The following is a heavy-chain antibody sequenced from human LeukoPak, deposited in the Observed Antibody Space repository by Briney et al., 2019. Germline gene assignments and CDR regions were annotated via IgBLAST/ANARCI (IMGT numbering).Heavy chain of an antibody. V-gene: IGHV1-24*01. CDR1: GYTLTEIS. CDR2: FDPEDGET. Sequence: ASVKVSCKVSGYTLTEISMHWVRQAPGKGLEWLGGFDPEDGETIYAQKFQGRVTMTEDTSTDTAYMELSSLRSEDTAVYYCATTGYCSSTSCSNWFDPWGQGTLVTVSS. CDR3: ATTGYCSSTSCSNWFDP. D-gene: IGHD2-2*01. J-gene: IGHJ5*02.